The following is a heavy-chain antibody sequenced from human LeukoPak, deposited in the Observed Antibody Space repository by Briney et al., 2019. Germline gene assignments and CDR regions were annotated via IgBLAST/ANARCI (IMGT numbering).Heavy chain of an antibody. CDR1: GYTFTGYY. V-gene: IGHV1-18*04. CDR3: ARIGYGDYGSWDY. Sequence: VTSVKVSCKASGYTFTGYYMHWVRQAPGQGLEWMGWISAYNGNTNYAQKLQGRVTMTTDTSTSTAYMELRSLRSDDTAVYYCARIGYGDYGSWDYWGQGTLVTVSS. CDR2: ISAYNGNT. D-gene: IGHD4-17*01. J-gene: IGHJ4*02.